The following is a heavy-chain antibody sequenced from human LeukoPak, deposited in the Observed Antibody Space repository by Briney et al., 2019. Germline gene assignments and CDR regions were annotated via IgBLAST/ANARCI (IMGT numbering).Heavy chain of an antibody. V-gene: IGHV1-2*06. Sequence: ASVKVSCKASGYTFTGYYMHWVRQAPGQGLEWMGRINPNSGGTNYAQKFQGRVTMTRDTSISTAYMELSRLRSDDTAVYYCARGTTYYDYVWGIDYWGQGTLVTVSS. CDR1: GYTFTGYY. CDR3: ARGTTYYDYVWGIDY. J-gene: IGHJ4*02. D-gene: IGHD3-16*01. CDR2: INPNSGGT.